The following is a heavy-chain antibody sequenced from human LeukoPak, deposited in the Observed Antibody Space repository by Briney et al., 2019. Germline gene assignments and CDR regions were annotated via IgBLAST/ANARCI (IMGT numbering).Heavy chain of an antibody. CDR3: ARPNWNNWFDP. D-gene: IGHD1-1*01. Sequence: PSETLSLTCAVYGGSFSGYYWSWIRQPPGKGPEWIGEINHSGSTNYNPSLKSRVTISVDTSKNQFSLKLSSVTAADTAVYYCARPNWNNWFDPWGQGTLVTVSS. J-gene: IGHJ5*02. CDR2: INHSGST. V-gene: IGHV4-34*01. CDR1: GGSFSGYY.